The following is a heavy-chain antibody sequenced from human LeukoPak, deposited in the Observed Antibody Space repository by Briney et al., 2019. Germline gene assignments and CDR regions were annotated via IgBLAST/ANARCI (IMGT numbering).Heavy chain of an antibody. CDR2: INPDGSEE. D-gene: IGHD1-14*01. CDR3: ARDPYIKAFDI. V-gene: IGHV3-7*01. CDR1: GFTFRSYW. J-gene: IGHJ3*02. Sequence: GGSLRLSCAASGFTFRSYWMTWLRQAPGKELELVAHINPDGSEESYADSVKGRFTISRDNAKNSLHLQMNNLRVEDTAVCYCARDPYIKAFDIWGQGTMVTVSS.